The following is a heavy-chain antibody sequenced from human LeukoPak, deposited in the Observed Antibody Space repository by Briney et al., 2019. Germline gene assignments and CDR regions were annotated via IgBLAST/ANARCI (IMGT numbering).Heavy chain of an antibody. CDR3: ARDTVQRGRSYMVRGVYYFDY. J-gene: IGHJ4*02. D-gene: IGHD3-10*01. CDR1: GFTFSSYS. CDR2: ISSSSSYI. V-gene: IGHV3-21*01. Sequence: PGGSLRLSCAASGFTFSSYSMNWVRQAPGKGLEWVSSISSSSSYIYYADSVKGRFTISRDNAKNSLYLQMNSLRAEDTAVYYCARDTVQRGRSYMVRGVYYFDYWGQGTLVTVSS.